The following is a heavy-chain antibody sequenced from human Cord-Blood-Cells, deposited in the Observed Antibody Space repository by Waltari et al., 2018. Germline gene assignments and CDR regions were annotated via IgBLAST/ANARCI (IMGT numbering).Heavy chain of an antibody. CDR1: GFTFSSYG. CDR2: ISYDGSNK. Sequence: QVQLVESGGGVVQPGRSLRLSCAASGFTFSSYGMHWVRQAPGKGLAWVAVISYDGSNKYYADSVKGRFTISRDNSKNTLYLQMNSLRAEDTAVYYCAKGEWCSSTSCYTYASYYMDVWGKGTTVTVSS. D-gene: IGHD2-2*02. J-gene: IGHJ6*03. CDR3: AKGEWCSSTSCYTYASYYMDV. V-gene: IGHV3-30*18.